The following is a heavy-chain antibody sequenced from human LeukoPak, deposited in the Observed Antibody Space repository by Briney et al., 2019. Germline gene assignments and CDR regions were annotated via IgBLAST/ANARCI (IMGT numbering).Heavy chain of an antibody. D-gene: IGHD3-10*01. CDR2: IKQDGSEK. CDR3: ARDGYATGSHDY. Sequence: GGSLRLSCAASEFTFSSYWMSWVRQAPGKGLEWVANIKQDGSEKSYVDSVRGRFMISRDNPKNSLHLQMNSLRAEDTAVYYCARDGYATGSHDYWGQGTLVTVSS. J-gene: IGHJ4*02. V-gene: IGHV3-7*04. CDR1: EFTFSSYW.